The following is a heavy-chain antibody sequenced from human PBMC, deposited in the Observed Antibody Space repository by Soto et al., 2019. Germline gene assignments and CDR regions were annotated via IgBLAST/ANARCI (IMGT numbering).Heavy chain of an antibody. CDR1: GYTFTSYG. CDR3: VREALRYFDWLHSFDY. CDR2: ISAYNGNT. Sequence: QVQLVQSGAEVKKPGASVKVSCKASGYTFTSYGISWVRQAPGQGLEWMGWISAYNGNTNYAQKLQGRVTMTTDTSTSTAYMELRSLRSDDTAVYYCVREALRYFDWLHSFDYWGQGTLVTVSS. D-gene: IGHD3-9*01. V-gene: IGHV1-18*04. J-gene: IGHJ4*02.